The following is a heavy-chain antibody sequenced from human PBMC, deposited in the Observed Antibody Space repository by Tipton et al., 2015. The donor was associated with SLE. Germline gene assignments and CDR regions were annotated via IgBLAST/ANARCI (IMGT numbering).Heavy chain of an antibody. CDR1: GGSITSYY. CDR3: ARGEGYYGSGSYQGWFDP. J-gene: IGHJ5*02. D-gene: IGHD3-10*01. V-gene: IGHV4-59*12. CDR2: IYSSGST. Sequence: TLSLTCTVSGGSITSYYWSWIRQPPGKGLEWIGYIYSSGSTNYNPSLKSRVTISVDTSKNQFSLKLDSVTAADTAVYYCARGEGYYGSGSYQGWFDPWGQGTLVTVSS.